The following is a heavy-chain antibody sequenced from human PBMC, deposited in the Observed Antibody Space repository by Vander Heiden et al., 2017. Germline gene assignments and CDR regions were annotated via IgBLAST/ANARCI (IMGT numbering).Heavy chain of an antibody. D-gene: IGHD6-19*01. V-gene: IGHV3-30-3*01. J-gene: IGHJ4*02. Sequence: QVQLVESGGGVVQPGRSLRLSCAASGFTFSSYAMHWVRQAPGKGLEWVAVISYDGSNKYYADSVKGRFTISRDNSKNTLYLQMNSLRAEDTAVYYCARDQGQEEQCPGYWGQGTLVTVSS. CDR2: ISYDGSNK. CDR3: ARDQGQEEQCPGY. CDR1: GFTFSSYA.